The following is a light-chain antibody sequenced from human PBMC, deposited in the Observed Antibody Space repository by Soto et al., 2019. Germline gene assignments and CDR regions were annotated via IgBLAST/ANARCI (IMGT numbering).Light chain of an antibody. V-gene: IGLV1-51*01. Sequence: QSVLTQPPSVSAAPGQKVTISCSGSSSNIGNNYVSWYQQLPGTAPKLLIYDNNKRPSGIPDRFSGSKSGPSATLGITGLQTGDEVDYYGGTWDSRLSAEVFGGGTKVTVL. CDR1: SSNIGNNY. J-gene: IGLJ2*01. CDR2: DNN. CDR3: GTWDSRLSAEV.